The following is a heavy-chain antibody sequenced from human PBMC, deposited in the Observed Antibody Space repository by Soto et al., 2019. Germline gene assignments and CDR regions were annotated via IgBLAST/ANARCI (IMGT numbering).Heavy chain of an antibody. J-gene: IGHJ4*02. Sequence: SSVKVSCKASGFTFTSSAVPWVRKARGQRLELVVGLVVGGGNTNYAQKFQERVTITRDMSTSTAYMELSSLRSEDTAVYYCAAEEDVLLRFEWGQATLVTVSS. CDR3: AAEEDVLLRFE. CDR1: GFTFTSSA. V-gene: IGHV1-58*01. D-gene: IGHD3-10*01. CDR2: LVVGGGNT.